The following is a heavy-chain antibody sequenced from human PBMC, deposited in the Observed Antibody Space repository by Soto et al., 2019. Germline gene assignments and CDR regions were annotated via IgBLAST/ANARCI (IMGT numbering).Heavy chain of an antibody. CDR1: GFTFSSYW. V-gene: IGHV3-7*01. CDR2: IKQDGSEK. Sequence: GGSLRLSCAASGFTFSSYWMSWVRQAPGKGLEWVANIKQDGSEKYYVDSVKGRFTISRDNAKNSLYLQMNSLRAEDTAVYYCASFDSSGFLFDYWAKGTLVTVCS. D-gene: IGHD3-22*01. J-gene: IGHJ4*02. CDR3: ASFDSSGFLFDY.